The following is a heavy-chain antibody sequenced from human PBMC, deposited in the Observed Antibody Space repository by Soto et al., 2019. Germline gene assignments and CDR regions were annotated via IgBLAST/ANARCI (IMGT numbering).Heavy chain of an antibody. D-gene: IGHD1-7*01. J-gene: IGHJ3*02. CDR3: ARRAINATTNWGAFDI. CDR1: GFTFSSYV. V-gene: IGHV3-23*01. CDR2: ISGGGGDT. Sequence: GGSLRLSCAASGFTFSSYVMTWVRQAPGKGLEWVSAISGGGGDTYYLDSLKGRFTISRDNSKNTLYLQVNSLRAEDTAVYFCARRAINATTNWGAFDIWGQGTMVTVSS.